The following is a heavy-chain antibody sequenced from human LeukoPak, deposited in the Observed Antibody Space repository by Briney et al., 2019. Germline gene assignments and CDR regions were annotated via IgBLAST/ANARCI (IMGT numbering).Heavy chain of an antibody. D-gene: IGHD1-7*01. Sequence: GGSLRLSCAASGFTFSSYSMNWVRQAPGKGLEWVSSISSSSSYIYYADSVKGRFTISRDNAKNSLYLQMNSLRAEDTAVYYCTADLGTTSLQDYYYYMDVWGDGTTVTVSS. J-gene: IGHJ6*03. CDR1: GFTFSSYS. V-gene: IGHV3-21*03. CDR3: TADLGTTSLQDYYYYMDV. CDR2: ISSSSSYI.